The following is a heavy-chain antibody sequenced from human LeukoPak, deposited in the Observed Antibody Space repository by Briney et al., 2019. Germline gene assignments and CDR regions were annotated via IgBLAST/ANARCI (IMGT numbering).Heavy chain of an antibody. J-gene: IGHJ4*02. V-gene: IGHV3-30*18. D-gene: IGHD2-2*01. Sequence: GRSLRLSCAASGFTFSTCGMHWVRQAPGKGLEWVAVISYDGSNKYYADSVRGRFTISRDNSKNALSLQMNSLRAEDTAVYYCAKEGGGYCSSPTCHFLDYWGQGTPVTVSS. CDR1: GFTFSTCG. CDR3: AKEGGGYCSSPTCHFLDY. CDR2: ISYDGSNK.